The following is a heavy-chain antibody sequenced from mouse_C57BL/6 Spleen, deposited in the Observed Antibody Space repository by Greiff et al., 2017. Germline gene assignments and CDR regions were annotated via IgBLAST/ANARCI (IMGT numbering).Heavy chain of an antibody. Sequence: EVKLVESGGGLVKPGGSLKLSCAASGFTFSSYTMSWVRQTPEKRLEWVATISGGGGNTYYPDSVKGRFTISRDNAKNTLYLQMSSLRSEDTALYYCARNYYGSSPCDVWGTGTTVTVSS. J-gene: IGHJ1*03. CDR3: ARNYYGSSPCDV. V-gene: IGHV5-9*01. CDR1: GFTFSSYT. CDR2: ISGGGGNT. D-gene: IGHD1-1*01.